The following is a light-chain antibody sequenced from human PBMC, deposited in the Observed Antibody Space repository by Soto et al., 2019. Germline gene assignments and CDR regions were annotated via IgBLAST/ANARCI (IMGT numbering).Light chain of an antibody. Sequence: EIVLTQSPGTLSLSPGERATLSCRASQSVSSSYLAWYQQKPCQAPGLLIYGATSSAAGIPDRFSGSGSGTGFNLTISRLEPEDFAVYYCQHYCSCTWTFGQGTKVEIK. CDR1: QSVSSSY. J-gene: IGKJ1*01. CDR3: QHYCSCTWT. V-gene: IGKV3-20*01. CDR2: GAT.